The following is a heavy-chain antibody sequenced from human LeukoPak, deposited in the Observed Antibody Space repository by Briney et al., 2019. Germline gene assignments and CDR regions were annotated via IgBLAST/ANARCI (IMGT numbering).Heavy chain of an antibody. D-gene: IGHD6-19*01. J-gene: IGHJ4*02. CDR2: INHSGST. V-gene: IGHV4-34*01. CDR1: GGSFSGYY. CDR3: AKDGPVAGVSHY. Sequence: SETLSLTCAVYGGSFSGYYWSWIRQPPGKGLEWIGEINHSGSTNYNPSLKSRVTISVDTSKNQFSLKLSSVTAADTAVYYCAKDGPVAGVSHYWGQGTLVTVSS.